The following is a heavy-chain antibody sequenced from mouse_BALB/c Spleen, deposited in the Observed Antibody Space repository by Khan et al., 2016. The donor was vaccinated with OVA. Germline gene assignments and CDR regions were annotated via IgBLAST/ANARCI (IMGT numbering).Heavy chain of an antibody. J-gene: IGHJ2*01. D-gene: IGHD1-1*01. Sequence: VQLHQSGAELVKPGASVKISCKASGYSFTGYFINWMMQRPGQGLEWIGRINPHIGDTLYNQKFKGKATLTADESSRTAYLELRSLASADSAVFDGARKNGGEFDYWGQGTTVTVSA. V-gene: IGHV1-20*02. CDR3: ARKNGGEFDY. CDR1: GYSFTGYF. CDR2: INPHIGDT.